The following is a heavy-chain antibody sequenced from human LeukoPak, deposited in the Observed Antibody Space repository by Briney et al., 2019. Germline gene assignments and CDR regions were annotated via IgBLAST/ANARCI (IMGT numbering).Heavy chain of an antibody. CDR3: ARGRRVPAAHTYYYYYGMDV. CDR1: GGSISSGGYY. J-gene: IGHJ6*02. D-gene: IGHD2-2*01. CDR2: INHSGST. V-gene: IGHV4-39*07. Sequence: SETLSLTCTVSGGSISSGGYYWSWIRQPPGKGLEWIGEINHSGSTNYNPSLKSRVTISVDTSENQFSLKLSSVTAADTAVYYCARGRRVPAAHTYYYYYGMDVWGQGTTVTVSS.